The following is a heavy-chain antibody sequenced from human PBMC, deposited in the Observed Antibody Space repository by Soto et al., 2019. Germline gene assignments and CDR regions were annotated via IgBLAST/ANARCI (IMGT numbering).Heavy chain of an antibody. CDR3: ARDVTRGLAARSGY. J-gene: IGHJ4*02. CDR2: ISAYNGNT. CDR1: GYTFTSYG. D-gene: IGHD6-13*01. Sequence: AASVKVSCKASGYTFTSYGISWVRQAPGQGLEWMGWISAYNGNTNYAQKLQGRVTMTTDTSTSTAYMELRSLRSDDTAVYYCARDVTRGLAARSGYWGQGTLVTVSS. V-gene: IGHV1-18*01.